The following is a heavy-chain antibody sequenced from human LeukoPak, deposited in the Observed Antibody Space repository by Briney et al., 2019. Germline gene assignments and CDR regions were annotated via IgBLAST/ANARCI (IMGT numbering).Heavy chain of an antibody. CDR1: GGSISSYY. D-gene: IGHD6-13*01. J-gene: IGHJ3*02. V-gene: IGHV4-59*08. Sequence: PSETLSLTCTVSGGSISSYYWSWIRQPPGKGLEWIGYIYYSGSTNYNPSLKSRVTISVDTSKNQFSLKLSSVTAADTAVYYCARQLLSYSSSWYGGAGAFDIWGQGTMVTVSS. CDR2: IYYSGST. CDR3: ARQLLSYSSSWYGGAGAFDI.